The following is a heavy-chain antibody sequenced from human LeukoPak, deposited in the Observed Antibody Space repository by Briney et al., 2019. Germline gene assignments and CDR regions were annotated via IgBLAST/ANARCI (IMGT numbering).Heavy chain of an antibody. Sequence: ASVKVSCKASGYTFTSYGISWVRQAPGQGLEWMGWISAYNGNTNYAQKLQGRDTMTTDTSTRTACKELRSLRSDDTAGDFCARDLSGHIVVVTAIRGDACDIWGQGTMVTVSS. D-gene: IGHD2-21*02. CDR3: ARDLSGHIVVVTAIRGDACDI. J-gene: IGHJ3*02. CDR1: GYTFTSYG. V-gene: IGHV1-18*01. CDR2: ISAYNGNT.